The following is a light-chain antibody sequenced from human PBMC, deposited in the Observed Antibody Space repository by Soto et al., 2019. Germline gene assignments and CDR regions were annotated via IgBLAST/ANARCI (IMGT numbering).Light chain of an antibody. Sequence: EIVLTQSPLSLPVTPGEPASISCRASDGVAGRSLAWYQQKPGQAPRLLIYDTSNRATGIPARFSGSGSGTDFTLTISRLEPEDFAVYYCQQFSSYPLTFGGGTKVDIK. CDR3: QQFSSYPLT. CDR1: DGVAGRS. CDR2: DTS. V-gene: IGKV3-20*01. J-gene: IGKJ4*01.